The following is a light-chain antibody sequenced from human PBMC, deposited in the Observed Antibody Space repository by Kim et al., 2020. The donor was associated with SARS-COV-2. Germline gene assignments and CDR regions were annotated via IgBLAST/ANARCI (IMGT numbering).Light chain of an antibody. CDR2: DAS. CDR3: QQYDNLPLT. CDR1: QDISNY. J-gene: IGKJ4*01. V-gene: IGKV1-33*01. Sequence: DIQMTQSPSSLSASVGDRVTITCQASQDISNYLNWYQQKPGKAPKLLIYDASNLETGVPSRFSGSGSGTDFTFTISSLQPEDIATHYCQQYDNLPLTFGGGTKLEI.